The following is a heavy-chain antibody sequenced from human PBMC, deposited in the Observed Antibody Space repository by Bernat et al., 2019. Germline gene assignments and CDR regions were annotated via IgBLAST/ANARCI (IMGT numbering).Heavy chain of an antibody. D-gene: IGHD2-2*01. V-gene: IGHV3-30-3*01. CDR1: GFTFSSYA. CDR2: ISYDVSNK. J-gene: IGHJ6*02. CDR3: ARDHPGYIVVVPAAADGEGNYYYGMDV. Sequence: QVQLVESGGGVVQPGRSLRLSCAASGFTFSSYAMHCVRQAPGKGLEWVSVISYDVSNKYYADSVKGRFTNTRDNSKNTLYLQMNSLRDEETDVYYCARDHPGYIVVVPAAADGEGNYYYGMDVWGQGTTVTVSS.